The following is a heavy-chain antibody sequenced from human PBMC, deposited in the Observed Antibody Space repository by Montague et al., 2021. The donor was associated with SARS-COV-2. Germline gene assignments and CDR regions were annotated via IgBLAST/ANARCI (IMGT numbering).Heavy chain of an antibody. CDR2: TSYSGST. J-gene: IGHJ6*02. CDR1: GGALNSGPYY. CDR3: ARWGEYYDSPYYYYAMDV. D-gene: IGHD3-3*01. Sequence: SETLSLTCAVSGGALNSGPYYWGWIRQSPGKGLECIGYTSYSGSTDYNPSLKSRVTISIDTSKNQFSLKLSSVTAADTAVYYCARWGEYYDSPYYYYAMDVWGQGTTVTISS. V-gene: IGHV4-61*01.